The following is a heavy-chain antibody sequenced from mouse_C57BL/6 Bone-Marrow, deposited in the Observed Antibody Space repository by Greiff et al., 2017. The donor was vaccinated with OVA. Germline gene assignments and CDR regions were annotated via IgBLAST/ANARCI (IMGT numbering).Heavy chain of an antibody. CDR1: GYTFTSYW. CDR2: IDPSDSYT. D-gene: IGHD4-1*01. J-gene: IGHJ2*01. CDR3: AYWDRRTVY. V-gene: IGHV1-69*01. Sequence: VQLQQPGAELVMPGASVKLSCKASGYTFTSYWMHWVKQRPGQGLEWIGEIDPSDSYTNYNQKFKGKSTLTVDKSSSTAYMQLSSLTSEDSAVYYCAYWDRRTVYWGKGTTLTVSS.